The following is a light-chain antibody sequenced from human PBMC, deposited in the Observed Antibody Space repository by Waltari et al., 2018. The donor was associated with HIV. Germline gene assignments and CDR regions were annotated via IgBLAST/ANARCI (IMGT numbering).Light chain of an antibody. V-gene: IGKV1-27*01. Sequence: DIQMTQSPSSLSASVGDRVTITCRASQGISNYLAWYQQKPGKVPKLLIYAAFTLQSVVPSRFSCSGSWTYFTLTISSLQPEDVATYYCQKYNSAPRTFGQGTKVEIK. CDR3: QKYNSAPRT. CDR1: QGISNY. J-gene: IGKJ1*01. CDR2: AAF.